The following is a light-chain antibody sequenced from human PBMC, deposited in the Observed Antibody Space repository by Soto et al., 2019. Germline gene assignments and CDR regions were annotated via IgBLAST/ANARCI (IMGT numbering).Light chain of an antibody. J-gene: IGLJ2*01. CDR3: SSYSTTSSPHVL. V-gene: IGLV2-14*01. CDR2: EVS. CDR1: SSDVGGYDY. Sequence: QSALTQPASVSGSPGQSITISCTGTSSDVGGYDYVSWYQLHPGKAPKLMVFEVSNRPSGVSYRFSGSKSGNTASLTISGLQAEDEADYFCSSYSTTSSPHVLFGGGTKLTVL.